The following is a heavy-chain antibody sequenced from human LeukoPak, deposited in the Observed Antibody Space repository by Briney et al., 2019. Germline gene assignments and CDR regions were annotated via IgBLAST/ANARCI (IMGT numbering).Heavy chain of an antibody. J-gene: IGHJ5*02. CDR1: GASISSSTDY. V-gene: IGHV4-39*02. CDR2: IYYSGST. D-gene: IGHD3-10*01. Sequence: PSETLSLTCNVSGASISSSTDYWAWIRRPPGKGLEWIGSIYYSGSTYYNPSPKSRVTISVDTSKNHFSLKLTSVTAADTAVYYCARYVRVRGVIKWFDPCGQGTLVTVSS. CDR3: ARYVRVRGVIKWFDP.